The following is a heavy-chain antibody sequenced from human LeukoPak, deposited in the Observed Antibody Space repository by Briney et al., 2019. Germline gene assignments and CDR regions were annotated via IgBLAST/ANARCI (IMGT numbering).Heavy chain of an antibody. Sequence: GGSLRLSCAASGFTFDDYGMSWVRQAPGKGLEWVAVISYDGSKVYYADSVKGRFTISRDTSKNTAYLEMNSLRVDDTAVYYCARDVISRNMITLGLGFWGQGTLVTVSS. CDR1: GFTFDDYG. CDR2: ISYDGSKV. D-gene: IGHD3-16*01. CDR3: ARDVISRNMITLGLGF. V-gene: IGHV3-30*03. J-gene: IGHJ4*02.